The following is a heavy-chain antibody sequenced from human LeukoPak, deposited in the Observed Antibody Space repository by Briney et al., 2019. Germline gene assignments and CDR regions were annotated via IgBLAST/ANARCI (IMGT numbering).Heavy chain of an antibody. J-gene: IGHJ4*02. CDR1: GFTFSSYA. CDR2: ISYDGSNK. V-gene: IGHV3-30*04. CDR3: ARVVTLTGYDY. Sequence: QLVESGGGVVQPGRSLRLSCAASGFTFSSYAMHWVRQAPGKGLEWVAVISYDGSNKYYADSVKGRFTISRDNSKNTLYLQMNSLRAEDTAVYYCARVVTLTGYDYWGQGTLVTVSS. D-gene: IGHD3-9*01.